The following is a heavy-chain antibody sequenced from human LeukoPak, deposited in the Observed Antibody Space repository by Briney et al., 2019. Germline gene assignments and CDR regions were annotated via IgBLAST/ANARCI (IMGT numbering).Heavy chain of an antibody. V-gene: IGHV1-24*01. J-gene: IGHJ4*02. D-gene: IGHD5-24*01. CDR3: ATAGVATIPFDY. Sequence: ASVKVSCKVSGYTLTELSMHWVRQAPGKGLEWMGGFDPEDGETIYAQKFQGRVTMTEDTSTDTAYMELSSLRSEDTAVYYCATAGVATIPFDYWGQGTLVTVSS. CDR1: GYTLTELS. CDR2: FDPEDGET.